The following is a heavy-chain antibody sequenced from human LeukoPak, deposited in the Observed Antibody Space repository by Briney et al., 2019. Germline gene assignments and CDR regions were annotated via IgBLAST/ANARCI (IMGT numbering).Heavy chain of an antibody. CDR3: ARDTSGYRRGSFDY. Sequence: SVTLSLTCTVSGGPSTSYYWSWIRQPPGKGLEWIGYIYYSGSTNYNPSLKSRVTISLDTSKNQFSLKLSSLTAADTAVYYCARDTSGYRRGSFDYWGQGTLVTVSS. D-gene: IGHD3-22*01. J-gene: IGHJ4*02. CDR1: GGPSTSYY. CDR2: IYYSGST. V-gene: IGHV4-59*01.